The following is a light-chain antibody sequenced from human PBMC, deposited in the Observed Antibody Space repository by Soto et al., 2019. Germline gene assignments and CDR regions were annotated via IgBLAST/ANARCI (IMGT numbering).Light chain of an antibody. V-gene: IGLV2-14*01. Sequence: QSVLTQPASVSGSPGQSITISCTGTSGDIGSYTYVSWYQQYPGKAPKLLISEVTNRPSGVSNRFSGSKSGNTASLTISGIQAEDEAHYYCSSYTTNSPPVVFGGGTKVTVL. CDR3: SSYTTNSPPVV. J-gene: IGLJ2*01. CDR1: SGDIGSYTY. CDR2: EVT.